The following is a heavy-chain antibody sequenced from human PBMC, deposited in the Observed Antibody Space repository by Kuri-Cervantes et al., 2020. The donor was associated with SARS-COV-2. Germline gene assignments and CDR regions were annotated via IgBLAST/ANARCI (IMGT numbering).Heavy chain of an antibody. J-gene: IGHJ4*02. V-gene: IGHV3-30-3*01. D-gene: IGHD1-26*01. Sequence: GGSLRLSCPASGFTYSRYAMHWVRQAPGKGLEWVAVISYDGSNKDYTASGKGRFTISRDNAKNSLYLQMNSLRAEDTAVYYCASQGAVYWGQGTLVTVSS. CDR2: ISYDGSNK. CDR3: ASQGAVY. CDR1: GFTYSRYA.